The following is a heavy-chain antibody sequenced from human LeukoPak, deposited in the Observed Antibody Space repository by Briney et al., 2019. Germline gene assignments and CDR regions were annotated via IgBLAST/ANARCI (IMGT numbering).Heavy chain of an antibody. V-gene: IGHV3-64*02. J-gene: IGHJ4*02. CDR2: ISSNGGST. Sequence: PGGSLRLSCSASGFTFSSYAMHWVRQAPGKGLEYVSAISSNGGSTYYADSVKGRFTISRDNSKNTLYLQMGSLRAEDMAVYYCAGGSSWYRGIDYWGQGTLVTVSS. CDR3: AGGSSWYRGIDY. D-gene: IGHD6-13*01. CDR1: GFTFSSYA.